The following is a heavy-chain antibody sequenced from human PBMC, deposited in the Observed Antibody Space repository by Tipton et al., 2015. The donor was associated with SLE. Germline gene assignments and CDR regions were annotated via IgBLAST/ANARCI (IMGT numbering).Heavy chain of an antibody. CDR2: ISAYNGNT. D-gene: IGHD3-10*01. CDR1: GYTFTSYG. V-gene: IGHV1-18*04. Sequence: QSGPEVQKPGASVKVSCKASGYTFTSYGISWVRQAPGQGLEWMGWISAYNGNTNYAQKLQGRVTMTTDTSTSTAYMELRSLRSDDTAVYYCARAEITMVRGKFDYWGQGTLVTVSS. J-gene: IGHJ4*02. CDR3: ARAEITMVRGKFDY.